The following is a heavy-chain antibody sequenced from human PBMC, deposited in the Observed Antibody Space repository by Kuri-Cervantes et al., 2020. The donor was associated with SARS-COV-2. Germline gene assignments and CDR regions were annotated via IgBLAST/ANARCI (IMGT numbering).Heavy chain of an antibody. CDR1: GFTFSSYN. CDR3: ARGVRSIAAHHAFDI. V-gene: IGHV3-7*01. D-gene: IGHD6-6*01. Sequence: GESLKISCAASGFTFSSYNMNWVRQAPGEGLEWVANIKQDGSEKYYVDSVKGRFTISRDNAKNSLYLQMNSLRAEDTAVYYCARGVRSIAAHHAFDIWGQGTMVTVSS. CDR2: IKQDGSEK. J-gene: IGHJ3*02.